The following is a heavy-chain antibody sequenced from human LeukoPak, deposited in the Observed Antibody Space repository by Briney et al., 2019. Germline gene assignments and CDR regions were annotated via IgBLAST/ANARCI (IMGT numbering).Heavy chain of an antibody. J-gene: IGHJ4*02. D-gene: IGHD3-3*01. CDR2: INPNSGGT. Sequence: ASVKVSCKASGYTFTGYYMHWARQAPGQGLEWMGWINPNSGGTNYAQKFQGRVTMTRDTSISTAYMELGRLRSDDTAVYYCASTHHYDFWSGYYRPSPQTPFDYWGQGTLVTVSS. V-gene: IGHV1-2*02. CDR3: ASTHHYDFWSGYYRPSPQTPFDY. CDR1: GYTFTGYY.